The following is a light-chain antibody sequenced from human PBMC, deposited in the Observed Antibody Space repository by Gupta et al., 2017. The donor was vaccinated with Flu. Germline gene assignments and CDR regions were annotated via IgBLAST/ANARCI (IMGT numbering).Light chain of an antibody. J-gene: IGLJ3*02. Sequence: QSVLTQPPSASGTPGHRSTISCSGSSSNIGTNYVSWYQHVPGTAPKLLIYRNNQRPSGVPDRFSGSKSATSASLAISGLRSEDEADYYCAAWDDSLSGWVFGRGTKLTVL. CDR3: AAWDDSLSGWV. CDR2: RNN. V-gene: IGLV1-47*01. CDR1: SSNIGTNY.